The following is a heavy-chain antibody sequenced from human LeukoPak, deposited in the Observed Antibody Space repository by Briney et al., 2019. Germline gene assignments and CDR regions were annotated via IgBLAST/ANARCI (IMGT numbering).Heavy chain of an antibody. CDR2: INQDGSEK. D-gene: IGHD2-2*01. CDR3: ARGLVGAPGGVFDF. J-gene: IGHJ3*01. V-gene: IGHV3-7*04. Sequence: PGGSLRLSCAASGFTFSSYWITWVRQAPGKGLEWVVNINQDGSEKCYVDSVKGRFTISRDNAKNSLSLQMNSLRVEDTAVYYGARGLVGAPGGVFDFWGKGTMVPVSS. CDR1: GFTFSSYW.